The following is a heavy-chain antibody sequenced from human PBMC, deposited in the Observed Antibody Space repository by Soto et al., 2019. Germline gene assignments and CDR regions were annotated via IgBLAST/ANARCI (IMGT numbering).Heavy chain of an antibody. Sequence: PSETLSLTCTVSAGSLSSYYWSWVRQPPGKGLEWIGYIYYSGSTNYIPSLKSRVTISVDTSKYQFSLKLSSVTAAETAVYYGARERPDGSRLDPWGQGTQVTVSS. CDR2: IYYSGST. CDR1: AGSLSSYY. CDR3: ARERPDGSRLDP. J-gene: IGHJ5*02. D-gene: IGHD6-13*01. V-gene: IGHV4-59*12.